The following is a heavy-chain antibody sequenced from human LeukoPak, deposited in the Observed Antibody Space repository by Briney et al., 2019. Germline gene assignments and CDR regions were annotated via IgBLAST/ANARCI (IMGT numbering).Heavy chain of an antibody. Sequence: PGRSLRLSCAASGFTFDDYAMHWVRQAPGKGLEWVSGISWNSGSIGYADSVKGRFTIPRDNAKNSLYLQMNSLRAEDMAVYYCAKDQLYYDSSGYYYYFDYWGQGTLVTVSS. CDR2: ISWNSGSI. J-gene: IGHJ4*02. CDR3: AKDQLYYDSSGYYYYFDY. D-gene: IGHD3-22*01. CDR1: GFTFDDYA. V-gene: IGHV3-9*03.